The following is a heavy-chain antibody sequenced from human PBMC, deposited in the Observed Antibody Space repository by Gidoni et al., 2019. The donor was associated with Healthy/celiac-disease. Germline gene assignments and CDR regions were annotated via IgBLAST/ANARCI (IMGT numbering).Heavy chain of an antibody. CDR3: TTWLRQLVLFDY. CDR1: GFTFSNAW. V-gene: IGHV3-15*01. J-gene: IGHJ4*02. Sequence: EVQLVESGGGVVKPGGSLILSCAPAGFTFSNAWMSWVCQAPGKGLEWVGRSKSKTDGGTTDYAAPVKGRFTISRDDTKNTLYLQMNSLKTEDTGVYYCTTWLRQLVLFDYWGQGTLVTVSS. CDR2: SKSKTDGGTT. D-gene: IGHD6-6*01.